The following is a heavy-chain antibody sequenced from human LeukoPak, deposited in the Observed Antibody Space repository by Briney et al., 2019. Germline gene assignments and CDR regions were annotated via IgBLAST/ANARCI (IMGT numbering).Heavy chain of an antibody. CDR1: GYTFTSYA. CDR2: INAGNGST. Sequence: ASVKVSCKASGYTFTSYAMHWVRQAPGQRLEWMGWINAGNGSTKYSQKFQGRVTITRDTSASTAYMELSSLRSEDTAVYYCARVRLLWFGELLSFDPWGQGTLVTVSS. D-gene: IGHD3-10*01. V-gene: IGHV1-3*01. J-gene: IGHJ5*02. CDR3: ARVRLLWFGELLSFDP.